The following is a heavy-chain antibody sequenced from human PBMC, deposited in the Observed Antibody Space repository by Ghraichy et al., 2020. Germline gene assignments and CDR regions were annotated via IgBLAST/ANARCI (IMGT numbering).Heavy chain of an antibody. Sequence: LSLTCAASGFTFSSYWMHWVRQAPGKGLVWVSRINSDGSSASYADSVKGRFTISRDNAKNTLYLQMNSLRAEDTAVYYCARGSSSWYAYWGQGTLVTVSS. D-gene: IGHD6-13*01. V-gene: IGHV3-74*01. J-gene: IGHJ4*02. CDR1: GFTFSSYW. CDR2: INSDGSSA. CDR3: ARGSSSWYAY.